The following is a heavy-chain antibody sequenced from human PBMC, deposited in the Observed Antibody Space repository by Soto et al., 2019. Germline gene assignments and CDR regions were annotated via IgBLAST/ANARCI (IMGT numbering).Heavy chain of an antibody. CDR1: GGTFSSYA. V-gene: IGHV1-69*13. CDR3: ASPLPAIRNYYYYGMDV. Sequence: SVKVSCKASGGTFSSYAISWVRQAPGQGLEWMGGIIPIFGAANYAQKFQGRVTITADESTSTAYMELRSLRSDDTAVYYCASPLPAIRNYYYYGMDVWGQGTTVTVSS. CDR2: IIPIFGAA. D-gene: IGHD3-16*01. J-gene: IGHJ6*02.